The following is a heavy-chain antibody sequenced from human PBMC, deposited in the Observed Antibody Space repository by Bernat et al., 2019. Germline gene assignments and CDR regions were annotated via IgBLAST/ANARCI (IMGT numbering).Heavy chain of an antibody. V-gene: IGHV3-23*01. D-gene: IGHD4-17*01. CDR2: IGGSGGST. CDR3: ANLYGDYPDY. Sequence: EVQLLESGGGLVQPGGSLRLSCAASGFTFSSYAMNWVRQAPGKGLEWVSGIGGSGGSTFYADSVKGRFTISRDNSKNTLYLQMNSLRAEDTAVYYCANLYGDYPDYWGQGTLVTVPS. J-gene: IGHJ4*02. CDR1: GFTFSSYA.